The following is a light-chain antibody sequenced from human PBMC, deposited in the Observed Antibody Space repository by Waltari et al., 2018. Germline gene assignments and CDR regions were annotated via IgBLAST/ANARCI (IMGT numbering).Light chain of an antibody. CDR3: ATWDDSLNAWV. J-gene: IGLJ3*02. CDR2: TSY. V-gene: IGLV1-44*01. Sequence: QSVLTQPPSASGTPGQRVTISCSGRRSNIGSDIVTWYQKLPGTAPKLLIHTSYQRPSGVPDRFSGSKSGTSASLTISELQSEDEADYYCATWDDSLNAWVFGGGTKLTVL. CDR1: RSNIGSDI.